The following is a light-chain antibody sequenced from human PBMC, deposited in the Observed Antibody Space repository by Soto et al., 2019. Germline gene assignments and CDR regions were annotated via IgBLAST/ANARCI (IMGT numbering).Light chain of an antibody. CDR2: SNN. CDR1: NSNIGSYT. J-gene: IGLJ1*01. Sequence: QSVLTQPPSASGTPGQRGTISCSGSNSNIGSYTVXXXXXXPGTAPKLLIYSNNQRPSGVPDRFSGSKSGTSASLAISGPQSEDEADYYCAAWDDSLNGYVFGTGTKVTVL. V-gene: IGLV1-44*01. CDR3: AAWDDSLNGYV.